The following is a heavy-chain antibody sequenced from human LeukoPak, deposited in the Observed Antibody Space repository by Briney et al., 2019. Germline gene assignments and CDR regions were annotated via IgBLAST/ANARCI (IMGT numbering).Heavy chain of an antibody. J-gene: IGHJ6*02. V-gene: IGHV4-4*07. CDR1: GGSISSYY. CDR3: ATEGYYYGMDV. Sequence: SETLSLTCTVSGGSISSYYWSWVRQPAGKGLEWIGRIYTSGSTNYNPSLKSRVTMSVDTSKNQFSLKLSSVTAADTAVYYCATEGYYYGMDVWGQGTTVTVSS. CDR2: IYTSGST.